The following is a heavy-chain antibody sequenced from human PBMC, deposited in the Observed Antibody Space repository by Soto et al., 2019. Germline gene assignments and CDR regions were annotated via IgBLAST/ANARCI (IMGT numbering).Heavy chain of an antibody. D-gene: IGHD3-22*01. CDR3: ARALLSHSYDSGGYDSYFHAMDV. CDR2: SIPISEKT. CDR1: GGTFSSLD. V-gene: IGHV1-69*06. Sequence: QVQLVQSGAEVKKPGSSVKVSCKASGGTFSSLDFNWVRQAPGKGLEWMGGSIPISEKTNYEQIFQGRVSFVAENSTSTAYMEKSRLRSEDTAVYYSARALLSHSYDSGGYDSYFHAMDVWGQGTPVTVSS. J-gene: IGHJ6*02.